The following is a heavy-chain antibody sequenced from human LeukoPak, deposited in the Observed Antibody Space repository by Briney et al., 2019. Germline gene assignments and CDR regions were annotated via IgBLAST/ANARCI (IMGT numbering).Heavy chain of an antibody. CDR3: AKDLSRRYSSGWYVN. D-gene: IGHD6-19*01. CDR1: GFTFDDYA. CDR2: ISWNSGSI. Sequence: AGGSLRLSCAASGFTFDDYAMHWVRQAPGKGLEWVSGISWNSGSIGYADSVKGRFTISRDNAKNPLYLQMNSLRAEDTALYYCAKDLSRRYSSGWYVNWGQGTLVTVSS. J-gene: IGHJ4*02. V-gene: IGHV3-9*01.